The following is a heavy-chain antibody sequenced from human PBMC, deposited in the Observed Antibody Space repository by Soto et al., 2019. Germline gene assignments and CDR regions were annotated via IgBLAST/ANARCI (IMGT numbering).Heavy chain of an antibody. J-gene: IGHJ6*02. CDR1: GGSLSSYA. D-gene: IGHD2-2*03. CDR2: IIPIFGTA. CDR3: ARGIGYCSSTSCYPDFYYYYYGMDV. Sequence: SVKVSCKASGGSLSSYAISWVRQAPGQGLEWMGGIIPIFGTANYAQKFQGRVTITADKSTSTAYMELSSLRSEDTAVYYCARGIGYCSSTSCYPDFYYYYYGMDVWGQGTTVTVSS. V-gene: IGHV1-69*06.